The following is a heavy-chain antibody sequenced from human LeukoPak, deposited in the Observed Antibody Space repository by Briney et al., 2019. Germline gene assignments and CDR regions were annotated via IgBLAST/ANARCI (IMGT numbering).Heavy chain of an antibody. CDR2: ISAYNGNT. V-gene: IGHV1-18*01. CDR1: GYTLTSYG. CDR3: ARVIAGSGSVYADY. D-gene: IGHD3-10*01. J-gene: IGHJ4*02. Sequence: ASVTVSCTASGYTLTSYGISWVRQAPGQGLEWMGWISAYNGNTNYAQKLQGRVTMTTDTSTSTAYMELRSLRSDDAAVYYCARVIAGSGSVYADYWGQGTLVTVSS.